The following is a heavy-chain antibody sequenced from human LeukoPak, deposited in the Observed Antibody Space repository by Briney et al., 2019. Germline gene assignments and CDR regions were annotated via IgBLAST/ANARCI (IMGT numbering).Heavy chain of an antibody. CDR2: MNPNSGNT. Sequence: ASVKVSCKASGYTFTRYDINWVRQATGQGLEWMGWMNPNSGNTGYAQKFQGRVTMTRNTSISTAYMELSSLRSEDTAVYYCARTPVAGTSRIDWFDPWGQGTLVTVSS. V-gene: IGHV1-8*01. D-gene: IGHD6-19*01. CDR3: ARTPVAGTSRIDWFDP. J-gene: IGHJ5*02. CDR1: GYTFTRYD.